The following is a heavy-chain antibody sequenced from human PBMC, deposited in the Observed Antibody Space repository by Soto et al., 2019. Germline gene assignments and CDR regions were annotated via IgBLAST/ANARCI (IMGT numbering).Heavy chain of an antibody. D-gene: IGHD3-10*01. V-gene: IGHV1-69*01. CDR2: IIATFGTG. CDR3: ASFDGTLVRGGRSSPYEMDV. Sequence: QVLLVQSGPEVKKPGSSVKVSCKASGGTFNNYALNWERQAPGKVLEWMGGIIATFGTGNHAQKSQGRVTITADESTTTAYMELNSLRSEDTAIYYCASFDGTLVRGGRSSPYEMDVWGQGTKVIVSS. J-gene: IGHJ6*02. CDR1: GGTFNNYA.